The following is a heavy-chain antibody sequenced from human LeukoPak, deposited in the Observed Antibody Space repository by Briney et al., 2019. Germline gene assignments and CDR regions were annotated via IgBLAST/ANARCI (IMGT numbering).Heavy chain of an antibody. CDR1: GGSVSSYY. CDR3: ARDGYSSGWYGMDV. V-gene: IGHV4-59*02. D-gene: IGHD6-19*01. CDR2: IYYSGST. J-gene: IGHJ6*02. Sequence: PSETLSLTCTVSGGSVSSYYWSWIRQPPGKGLEWIGYIYYSGSTNYNPSLKSRVTISVDTSKNQFSLKLSSVTAADTAVYYCARDGYSSGWYGMDVWGQGTTVTVSS.